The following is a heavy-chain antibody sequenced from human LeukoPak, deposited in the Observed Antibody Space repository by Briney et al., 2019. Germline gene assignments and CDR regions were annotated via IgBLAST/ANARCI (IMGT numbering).Heavy chain of an antibody. CDR2: INPNGGGT. Sequence: ASVKVSCKASGYTFTGYYMHWVRQAPGQGLEWMGWINPNGGGTNYAQKFQGRVTMTRDTSISTAYMELSRLRSDDTAVYSCARDRWDSGGYYQDYWGQGALVTVSS. CDR1: GYTFTGYY. J-gene: IGHJ4*02. CDR3: ARDRWDSGGYYQDY. V-gene: IGHV1-2*02. D-gene: IGHD3-22*01.